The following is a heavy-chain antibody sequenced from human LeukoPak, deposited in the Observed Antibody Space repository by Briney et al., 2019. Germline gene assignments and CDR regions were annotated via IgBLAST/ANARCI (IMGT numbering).Heavy chain of an antibody. Sequence: SQTLSLTCAISGDGVSSNSAIWNWIRQSPPRGLEWLGRAYYRSKWYIEYAASVKSRITINPDTSKNQFSLQLNSVTPEDTAVYYCARALRYDTRGFDYWGQGILVTVSS. CDR3: ARALRYDTRGFDY. V-gene: IGHV6-1*01. J-gene: IGHJ4*02. D-gene: IGHD3-22*01. CDR2: AYYRSKWYI. CDR1: GDGVSSNSAI.